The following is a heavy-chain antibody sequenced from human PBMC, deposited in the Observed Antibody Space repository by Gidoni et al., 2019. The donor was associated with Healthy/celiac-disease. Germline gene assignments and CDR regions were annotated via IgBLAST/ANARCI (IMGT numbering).Heavy chain of an antibody. CDR1: GFTSSSAW. J-gene: IGHJ5*02. CDR3: TTDPEDSGAKT. Sequence: EVQLVESGGGLVQPGGSLRLSCAAPGFTSSSAWMSWVRQAPGKGLEWVGRIKSKTGGGTTDYAAPVKGRFTISRDDSKNTLYLQMNSLKTDDTAVYYCTTDPEDSGAKTWGQGTRVTVSS. D-gene: IGHD6-25*01. V-gene: IGHV3-15*01. CDR2: IKSKTGGGTT.